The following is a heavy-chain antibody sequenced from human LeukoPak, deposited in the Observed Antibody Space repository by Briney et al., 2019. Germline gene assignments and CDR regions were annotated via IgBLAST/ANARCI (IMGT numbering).Heavy chain of an antibody. J-gene: IGHJ4*02. CDR3: ARDLETYYSPYYFDY. Sequence: GGSLRLSCAASGFTFSSYGMHWVRQAPGKGLEWVAFIRYDGSNKYYADSVKGRFTISRDNSKNTLYLQMNSLRAEDTAVYYCARDLETYYSPYYFDYWGQGTLVAVSS. D-gene: IGHD3-22*01. CDR1: GFTFSSYG. CDR2: IRYDGSNK. V-gene: IGHV3-30*02.